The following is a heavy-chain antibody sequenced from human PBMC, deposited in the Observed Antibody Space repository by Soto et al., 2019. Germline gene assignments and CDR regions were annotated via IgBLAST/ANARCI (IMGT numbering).Heavy chain of an antibody. D-gene: IGHD2-15*01. CDR2: ISGSGGGI. V-gene: IGHV3-23*01. CDR1: GFTFSNYG. Sequence: EVQLLESGGGLVQPGGSLRVSCTASGFTFSNYGMSWVRQAPGKGLEWVSSISGSGGGIYYADSGRGRFTISRDNSKNALYLQMHDLRVEDTAVYYCAKNPSLIVVEWFDPWGQGALVTVSA. J-gene: IGHJ5*02. CDR3: AKNPSLIVVEWFDP.